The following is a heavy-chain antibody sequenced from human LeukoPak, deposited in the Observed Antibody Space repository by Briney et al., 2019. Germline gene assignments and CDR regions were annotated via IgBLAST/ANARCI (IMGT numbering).Heavy chain of an antibody. CDR1: GGSISSYD. V-gene: IGHV4-59*08. CDR3: ARMYSGWTFDI. CDR2: SYNSGSS. J-gene: IGHJ3*02. D-gene: IGHD6-19*01. Sequence: SETLSLTCTVSGGSISSYDWSWIRQPPGKGLEWIGYSYNSGSSNYNPYLKSRVTISEDTSKNQFSLKLTSVTAADTAVYYCARMYSGWTFDIWGQGTMVTVSS.